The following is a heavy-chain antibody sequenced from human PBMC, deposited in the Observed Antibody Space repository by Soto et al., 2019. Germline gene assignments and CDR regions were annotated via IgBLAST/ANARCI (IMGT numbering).Heavy chain of an antibody. Sequence: SETLSLTCAVSGGSISSSNWWSWVRQPPGKGLEWIGEIYHSGSTNYSPSLKSRVTISVDKSKNQFSLKLSSVTAADTAVYYCAKDRYYYDPRSYFDYWGQGTLVTVSS. D-gene: IGHD3-22*01. CDR2: IYHSGST. J-gene: IGHJ4*02. CDR1: GGSISSSNW. CDR3: AKDRYYYDPRSYFDY. V-gene: IGHV4-4*02.